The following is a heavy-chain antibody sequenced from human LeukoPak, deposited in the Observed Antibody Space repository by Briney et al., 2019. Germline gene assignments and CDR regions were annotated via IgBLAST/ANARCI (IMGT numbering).Heavy chain of an antibody. D-gene: IGHD3-10*01. CDR3: AVRWFGELYPYY. Sequence: RASVKVSCKASGYTFTGYYMHWVRQAPGQGLEWMGWINPNSGGTNYAQKLQGRVTMTRDTSISTAYMELSRLRSDDTAVYYCAVRWFGELYPYYWGRGTLVTVSS. J-gene: IGHJ4*02. V-gene: IGHV1-2*02. CDR1: GYTFTGYY. CDR2: INPNSGGT.